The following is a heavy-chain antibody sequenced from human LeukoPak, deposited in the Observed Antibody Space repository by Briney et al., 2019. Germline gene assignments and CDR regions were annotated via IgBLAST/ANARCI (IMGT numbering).Heavy chain of an antibody. D-gene: IGHD3-3*01. CDR1: GFTFSSYA. J-gene: IGHJ4*02. Sequence: GGSLRLSCAASGFTFSSYAMSWVRQAPGKELEWVSAISGSGGSTYYADSVKGRFTISRDNSKNTLYLQMNSLRAEDTAVYYCAKDTIFGVVIIFYHFDYWGQGTLVTVSS. V-gene: IGHV3-23*01. CDR3: AKDTIFGVVIIFYHFDY. CDR2: ISGSGGST.